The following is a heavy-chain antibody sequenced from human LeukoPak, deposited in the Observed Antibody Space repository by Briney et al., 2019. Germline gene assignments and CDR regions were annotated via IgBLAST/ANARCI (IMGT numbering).Heavy chain of an antibody. CDR3: TLESEPHYYDSSGYFPP. CDR2: IYTSGGT. CDR1: GGSISSYY. V-gene: IGHV4-4*07. Sequence: SETLSLTCTVSGGSISSYYWSWIRQPAGKGLEWIGHIYTSGGTNYNPSLKSRVTMSVDTSKNQFSLKLSSVTAADTAVYYCTLESEPHYYDSSGYFPPWGQGTLVTVSS. D-gene: IGHD3-22*01. J-gene: IGHJ5*02.